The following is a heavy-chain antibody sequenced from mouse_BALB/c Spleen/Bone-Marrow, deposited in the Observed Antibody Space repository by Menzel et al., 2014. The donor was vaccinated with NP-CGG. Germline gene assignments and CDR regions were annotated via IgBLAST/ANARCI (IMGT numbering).Heavy chain of an antibody. J-gene: IGHJ4*01. Sequence: QVQLQQSGAELVKPGASVKLSCRASGYTFTNYYMYWVKQRPGQGLEWIGEINPSNGGTNFNEKFKSKATLTVDKSSSTAYMQLSSPTSEDSAVYYCTRLPHWGQGTSVTVSS. CDR3: TRLPH. CDR2: INPSNGGT. CDR1: GYTFTNYY. D-gene: IGHD5-1*01. V-gene: IGHV1S81*02.